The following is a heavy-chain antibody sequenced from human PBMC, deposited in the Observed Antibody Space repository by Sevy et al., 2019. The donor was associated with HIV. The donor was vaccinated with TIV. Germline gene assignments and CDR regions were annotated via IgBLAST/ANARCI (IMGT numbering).Heavy chain of an antibody. CDR3: ARDRWRGSYNDY. D-gene: IGHD1-26*01. J-gene: IGHJ4*02. V-gene: IGHV3-7*01. CDR1: GFTFSSYW. Sequence: GESLKISCAASGFTFSSYWMSWVRQAPGKGLEWVANIKQDGSEKYYVDSVKGRFTISRDNAKNSLYLQMNSLRAEDTAVYYCARDRWRGSYNDYWGQGTLVTVFS. CDR2: IKQDGSEK.